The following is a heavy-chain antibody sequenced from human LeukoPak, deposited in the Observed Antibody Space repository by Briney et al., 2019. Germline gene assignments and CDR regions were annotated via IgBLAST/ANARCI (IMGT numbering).Heavy chain of an antibody. CDR3: ARVPRPMYSSGWYPDY. V-gene: IGHV3-30-3*01. J-gene: IGHJ4*02. Sequence: RTGGSLRLSCAASGFTFSSYAMHWVRQAPGKGLEWVAVISYDGSNKYYADSVKGRFTISRDNSKNTLYLQMNSLRAGDTAVYYCARVPRPMYSSGWYPDYWGQGTLVAVSS. CDR1: GFTFSSYA. CDR2: ISYDGSNK. D-gene: IGHD6-19*01.